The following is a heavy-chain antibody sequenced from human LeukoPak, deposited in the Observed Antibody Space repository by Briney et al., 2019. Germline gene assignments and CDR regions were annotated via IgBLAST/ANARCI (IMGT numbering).Heavy chain of an antibody. CDR2: FDPEDGET. J-gene: IGHJ5*02. Sequence: VASVTVSCKVSGYTLTELSMHWVRQAPGKGLEWMGGFDPEDGETIYAQKFQGRVTMTEDTSTDTAYMELSSLRSEDTAVYYCATEHYDSSGYYRNPWGQGTLVTVSS. D-gene: IGHD3-22*01. CDR3: ATEHYDSSGYYRNP. CDR1: GYTLTELS. V-gene: IGHV1-24*01.